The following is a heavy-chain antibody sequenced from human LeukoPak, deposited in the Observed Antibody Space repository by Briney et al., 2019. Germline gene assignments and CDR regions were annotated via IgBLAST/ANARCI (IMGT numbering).Heavy chain of an antibody. CDR2: IRNKANGGTT. J-gene: IGHJ3*02. V-gene: IGHV3-49*04. D-gene: IGHD3-22*01. Sequence: PGGSLRLSCTTSGFTFSDYAVSWVRQAPGKGLEWIGFIRNKANGGTTPYAASVKGRLTISTNDSKTIAHLQMSSLKTEDTAVYYCSRFYSSGWACGAFDIWGQGTMVTVPS. CDR1: GFTFSDYA. CDR3: SRFYSSGWACGAFDI.